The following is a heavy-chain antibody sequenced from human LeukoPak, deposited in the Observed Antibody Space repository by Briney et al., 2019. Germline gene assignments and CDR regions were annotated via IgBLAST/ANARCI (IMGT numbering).Heavy chain of an antibody. V-gene: IGHV3-21*01. D-gene: IGHD1-26*01. CDR3: ARDPYSGNYGNDYYYYMDV. CDR1: GFTFSSYS. CDR2: ITSSGTYI. Sequence: GGSLRLSCAASGFTFSSYSMNWVRQAPGKAMEWVSSITSSGTYIFYADSVKGRFTISRYNAKNSLYLQMDSLGPEDTAVYYCARDPYSGNYGNDYYYYMDVWGKGTTVTISS. J-gene: IGHJ6*03.